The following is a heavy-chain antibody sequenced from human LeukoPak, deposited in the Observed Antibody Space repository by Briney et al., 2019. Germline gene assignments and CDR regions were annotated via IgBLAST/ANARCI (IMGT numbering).Heavy chain of an antibody. D-gene: IGHD3-3*01. J-gene: IGHJ5*02. CDR2: IYTSGST. Sequence: SETLSLTCTVSGGSISSGSYYRSWIRQPAGKGLERIGRIYTSGSTNYNPSLKSRVTISVDKSQTQFSLKLSSVTAADTAVYCCARGAIFGVVRFDPWGQGTLVTVSS. CDR3: ARGAIFGVVRFDP. V-gene: IGHV4-61*02. CDR1: GGSISSGSYY.